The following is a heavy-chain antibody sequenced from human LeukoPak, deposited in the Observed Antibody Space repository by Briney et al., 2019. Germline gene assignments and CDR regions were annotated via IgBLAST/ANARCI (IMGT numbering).Heavy chain of an antibody. CDR3: ARSFALVGYYDSSGYYFDY. Sequence: PSETLSLTCAVYGGSFSGYYWSWIRQPPGKGLEWIGEINHSGSTNYNPSLKSRVTISVDTSKNQFSLKLSSVTAADTAVYYCARSFALVGYYDSSGYYFDYWGQGTLVTVSS. V-gene: IGHV4-34*01. D-gene: IGHD3-22*01. J-gene: IGHJ4*02. CDR1: GGSFSGYY. CDR2: INHSGST.